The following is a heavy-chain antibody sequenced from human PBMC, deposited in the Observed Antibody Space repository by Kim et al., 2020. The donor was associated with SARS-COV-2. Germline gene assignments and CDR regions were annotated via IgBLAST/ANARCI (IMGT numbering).Heavy chain of an antibody. V-gene: IGHV1-2*02. CDR2: INPNSGGT. D-gene: IGHD3-10*01. CDR3: ARISNGLLWFGELSN. Sequence: ASVKVSCKASGYTFTGYYMHWVRQAPGQGLEWMGWINPNSGGTNYAQKFQGRVTMTRDTSISTANMELSRLRSDDTAVYYCARISNGLLWFGELSNWGQGTLVTVSS. CDR1: GYTFTGYY. J-gene: IGHJ4*02.